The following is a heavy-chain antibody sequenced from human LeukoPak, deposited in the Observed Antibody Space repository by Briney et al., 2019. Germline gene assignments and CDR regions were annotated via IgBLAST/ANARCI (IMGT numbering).Heavy chain of an antibody. CDR3: AQPHDYGGS. J-gene: IGHJ4*02. CDR1: GFGVSETY. Sequence: GGSVRLSCAASGFGVSETYMSWIRQAPGKGLEWVSVIYSDGNADYADSVKGRFTISRDNSKNILYLQMDSLRAEDTAVYYCAQPHDYGGSWGQGTLVTVSS. D-gene: IGHD4-23*01. V-gene: IGHV3-53*01. CDR2: IYSDGNA.